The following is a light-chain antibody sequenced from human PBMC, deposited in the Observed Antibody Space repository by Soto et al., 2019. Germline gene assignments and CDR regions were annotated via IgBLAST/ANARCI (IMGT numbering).Light chain of an antibody. Sequence: QSALTQPASVSGSPGQSITISCTGTSSDVGGYNYVSWYQQHPGKAPKLMIYEVSNRPSGVSNRFSGSKSGITASLTFSGLQADDEADYYCSSYTGSTTLDYVFGTGTKLTVL. CDR3: SSYTGSTTLDYV. J-gene: IGLJ1*01. V-gene: IGLV2-14*01. CDR1: SSDVGGYNY. CDR2: EVS.